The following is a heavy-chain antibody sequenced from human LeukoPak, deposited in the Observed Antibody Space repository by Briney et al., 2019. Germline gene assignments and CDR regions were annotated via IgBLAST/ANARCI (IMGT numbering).Heavy chain of an antibody. J-gene: IGHJ1*01. CDR2: INHSGST. V-gene: IGHV4-34*01. CDR3: ARGGEQWLRAEYFQH. D-gene: IGHD6-19*01. Sequence: SETLSLTCAVYGGSFSGYYWSWIRQPPGKGLEWIGEINHSGSTNYNPSLKSRVTISVDTSKNQFSLKLSSMTAADTAVYYCARGGEQWLRAEYFQHWGQGTLVTVSS. CDR1: GGSFSGYY.